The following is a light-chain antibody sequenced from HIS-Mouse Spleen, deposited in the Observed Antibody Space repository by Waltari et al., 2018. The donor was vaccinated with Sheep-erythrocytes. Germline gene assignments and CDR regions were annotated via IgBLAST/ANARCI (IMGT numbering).Light chain of an antibody. Sequence: EIVLTQSPGTLSLSPGERATLSCRASQSISSSYLAWYQQKPGQAPRLLIYGASSRATGIPDRFSGRETGTDFTLTISRLEPEDFAVYYCQQYGSSPLFTFGPGTKVDIK. CDR2: GAS. CDR1: QSISSSY. CDR3: QQYGSSPLFT. J-gene: IGKJ3*01. V-gene: IGKV3-20*01.